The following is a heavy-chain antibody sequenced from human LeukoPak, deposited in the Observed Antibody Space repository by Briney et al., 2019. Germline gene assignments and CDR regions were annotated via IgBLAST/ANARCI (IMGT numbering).Heavy chain of an antibody. V-gene: IGHV4-34*01. Sequence: PSETLSLTCAVYGGSFSGYYWSWIRQPPGKGLEWIGEINHSGSTNYNPSLKRRVTISVDTPQKQFPLRLTSVTAADTAVYYCARGRYLTTLGGAAAGFLDSWGQGTLVTVSS. CDR2: INHSGST. CDR1: GGSFSGYY. J-gene: IGHJ4*02. CDR3: ARGRYLTTLGGAAAGFLDS. D-gene: IGHD6-13*01.